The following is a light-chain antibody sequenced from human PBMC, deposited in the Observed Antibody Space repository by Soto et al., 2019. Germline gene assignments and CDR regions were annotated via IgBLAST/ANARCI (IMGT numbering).Light chain of an antibody. Sequence: QSVLTQPASVSGSPGQSITISCTGTSSDVGGYNFVSWYQQYPGKAPKLIIYEVTDRPSGVSNHFSGSKSGSTASLTISGLQAEDEADYYCSSYTRRNTLAFGGGTKLTVL. J-gene: IGLJ2*01. CDR2: EVT. CDR3: SSYTRRNTLA. CDR1: SSDVGGYNF. V-gene: IGLV2-14*01.